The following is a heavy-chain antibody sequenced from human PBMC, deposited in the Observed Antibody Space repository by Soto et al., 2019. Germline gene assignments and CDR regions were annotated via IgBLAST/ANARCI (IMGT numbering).Heavy chain of an antibody. CDR2: IYYSGST. V-gene: IGHV4-39*01. Sequence: SETLSLTCIVSGGSISSSRSYWGWIRQPPGMGLEWIGSIYYSGSTYYNRSLKSRVTISVDTSKNQFSPKLTSVTASDTAVYYCARHIVVVPAAISWFDPWGQGTQVTVSS. CDR3: ARHIVVVPAAISWFDP. D-gene: IGHD2-2*02. CDR1: GGSISSSRSY. J-gene: IGHJ5*02.